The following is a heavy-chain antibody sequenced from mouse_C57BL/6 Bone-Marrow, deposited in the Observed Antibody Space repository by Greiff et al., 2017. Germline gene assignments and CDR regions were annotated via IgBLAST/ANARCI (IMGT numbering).Heavy chain of an antibody. D-gene: IGHD4-1*01. J-gene: IGHJ3*01. V-gene: IGHV1-63*01. CDR1: GYTFTNYW. CDR3: AINWDWFAY. Sequence: VQLQQSGAELVRPGTSVKMSCKASGYTFTNYWIGWAKQRPGHCLEWIGDIYPGGGYTNYNEKFKGKATLTADKSSSTAYMQFSSLTSYSSAIYYCAINWDWFAYWGQGTLVTVSA. CDR2: IYPGGGYT.